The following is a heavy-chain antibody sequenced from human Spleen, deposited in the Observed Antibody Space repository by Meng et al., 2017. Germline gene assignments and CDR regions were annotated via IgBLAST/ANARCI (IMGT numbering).Heavy chain of an antibody. CDR3: ARGSSSGWHQGSQLELLEY. CDR1: GYTFAAYW. Sequence: ASVKVSCKPSGYTFAAYWIHWLRQAPGQGLEWMGRIDPNNDHTQYAQNFQGRVTMTSDTSISTVYMELNGLRSDDTAVYYCARGSSSGWHQGSQLELLEYWGQGTLVTVSS. J-gene: IGHJ4*02. V-gene: IGHV1-2*06. D-gene: IGHD6-19*01. CDR2: IDPNNDHT.